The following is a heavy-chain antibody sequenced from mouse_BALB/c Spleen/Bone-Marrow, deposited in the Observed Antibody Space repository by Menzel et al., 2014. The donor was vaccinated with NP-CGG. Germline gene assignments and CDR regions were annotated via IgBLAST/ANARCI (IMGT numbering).Heavy chain of an antibody. Sequence: EVQGVESGAELVKPGASVKLSCTASGFNIKDTYMHWVKQRPEQGLEWIGRIDPANGNTKYDPKFQGKATITADTSSNTAYLQLSSLTSEDTAVYYCARYYYGSSLFDYWGQGTTLTASS. CDR1: GFNIKDTY. J-gene: IGHJ2*01. CDR3: ARYYYGSSLFDY. V-gene: IGHV14-3*02. D-gene: IGHD1-1*01. CDR2: IDPANGNT.